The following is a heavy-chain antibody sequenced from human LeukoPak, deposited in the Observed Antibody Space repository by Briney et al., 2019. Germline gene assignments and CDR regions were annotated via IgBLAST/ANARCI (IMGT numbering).Heavy chain of an antibody. Sequence: SGPTLVNPTQALTLTCTFSGFSLSTSGVGVGWIRQPPGKALEWLALIYWNDDKRIHSALKTSLPITKDTPQNQVVLRMTNMDPVDTATYYCAHPLEVQWLVAFDNWGQGTLVTVSS. J-gene: IGHJ4*02. CDR1: GFSLSTSGVG. V-gene: IGHV2-5*01. CDR3: AHPLEVQWLVAFDN. CDR2: IYWNDDK. D-gene: IGHD6-19*01.